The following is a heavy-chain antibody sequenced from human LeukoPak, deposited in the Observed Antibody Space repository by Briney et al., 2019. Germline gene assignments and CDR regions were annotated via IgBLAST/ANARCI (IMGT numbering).Heavy chain of an antibody. D-gene: IGHD2-15*01. CDR3: AAGQRGTYSSPLYYYYYYMDV. Sequence: SGTLSLTCTVSGYSIRTDYYWSWIRQPPGKELEWIGYIYYSGSTNYNPSLKSRVTISVDTSKNQFSLKLSSVTAADTAVYYCAAGQRGTYSSPLYYYYYYMDVWGKGTTVTVSS. V-gene: IGHV4-59*01. CDR2: IYYSGST. CDR1: GYSIRTDYY. J-gene: IGHJ6*03.